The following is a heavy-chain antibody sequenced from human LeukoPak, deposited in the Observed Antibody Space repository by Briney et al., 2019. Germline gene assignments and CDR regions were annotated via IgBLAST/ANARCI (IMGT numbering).Heavy chain of an antibody. Sequence: GASVKVSCKDSGGTFSSYAISWVRQAPGQGLEWMGRIIPILGIANYAQKFQGRVTITADKSTSTAYMELSSLRSEDTAVYYCARDKLSGSGSHWGQGTLVTVSS. CDR3: ARDKLSGSGSH. V-gene: IGHV1-69*04. D-gene: IGHD3-10*01. CDR1: GGTFSSYA. J-gene: IGHJ4*02. CDR2: IIPILGIA.